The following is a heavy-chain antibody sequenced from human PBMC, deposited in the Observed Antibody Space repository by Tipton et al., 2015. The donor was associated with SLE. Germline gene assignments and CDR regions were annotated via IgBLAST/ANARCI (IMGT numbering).Heavy chain of an antibody. D-gene: IGHD2-21*01. J-gene: IGHJ4*02. CDR2: VFYSGIT. CDR3: GRLREELRWDTGDERPIAFDY. CDR1: GGSISSYY. V-gene: IGHV4-59*01. Sequence: GLVKPSETLFLTCTVSGGSISSYYWSWIRPPPGKGLEWIGNVFYSGITNDNPSLKSRITTSVDSSKNQFSLRLNSVTAADTAVYFCGRLREELRWDTGDERPIAFDYWGQGTLVTVSS.